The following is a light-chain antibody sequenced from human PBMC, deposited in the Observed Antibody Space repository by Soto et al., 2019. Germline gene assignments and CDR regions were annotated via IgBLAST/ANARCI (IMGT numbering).Light chain of an antibody. CDR2: ENN. V-gene: IGLV1-51*02. J-gene: IGLJ1*01. Sequence: RTSVAAAPGQNVSSCCFGKRSNIGKNYVSWYQHLPGTAPTLLIYENNKRPSGIPDRFSGSKSGTSATLGTTGLQAGDEADYYCGTWDSSLRAYVIGTGTKVTVL. CDR1: RSNIGKNY. CDR3: GTWDSSLRAYV.